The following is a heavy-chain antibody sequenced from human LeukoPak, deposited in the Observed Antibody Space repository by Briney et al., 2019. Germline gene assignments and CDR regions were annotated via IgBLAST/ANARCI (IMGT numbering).Heavy chain of an antibody. V-gene: IGHV3-30*02. Sequence: GGSLRLSCAASGFTFSSYGMHRVRQAPGKGLEWVAFIRYDGSNKYYADSVKGRFTISRDNSKNTLYLQMNSLRAEDTAVYYCAKWGGYSSGWYSFRGAFDIWGQGTMVTVSS. CDR2: IRYDGSNK. D-gene: IGHD6-19*01. CDR1: GFTFSSYG. J-gene: IGHJ3*02. CDR3: AKWGGYSSGWYSFRGAFDI.